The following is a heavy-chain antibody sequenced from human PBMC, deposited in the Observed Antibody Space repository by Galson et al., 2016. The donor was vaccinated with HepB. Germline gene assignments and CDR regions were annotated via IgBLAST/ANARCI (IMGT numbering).Heavy chain of an antibody. J-gene: IGHJ2*01. CDR2: IRPMSSFV. Sequence: SLRLSCAITGFTFTNYSMDWVRQAPGRGLEWVSSIRPMSSFVHYADSPKGRITISRDNARNSLYLQMDSLRVEDTAVYYCARSTRSYTTQGYFDLWGRGILVTVSS. D-gene: IGHD2/OR15-2a*01. V-gene: IGHV3-21*01. CDR1: GFTFTNYS. CDR3: ARSTRSYTTQGYFDL.